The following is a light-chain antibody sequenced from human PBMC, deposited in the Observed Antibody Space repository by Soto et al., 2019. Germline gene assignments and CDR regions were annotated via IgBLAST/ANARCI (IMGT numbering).Light chain of an antibody. J-gene: IGKJ4*01. V-gene: IGKV3-15*01. CDR1: QRVRSN. CDR3: QHYNNLWG. Sequence: EIVMTQSPATLSVSPGERVTLSCRASQRVRSNLAWYQQKPCQVPRVLIYGASTRAIGIPDRFSGSGSGTEFTLTISRLQSEDFAVYYCQHYNNLWGFGGGTKVEIK. CDR2: GAS.